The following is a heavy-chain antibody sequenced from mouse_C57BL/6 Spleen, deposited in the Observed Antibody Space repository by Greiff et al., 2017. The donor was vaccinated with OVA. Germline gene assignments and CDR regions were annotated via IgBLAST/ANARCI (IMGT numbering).Heavy chain of an antibody. V-gene: IGHV1-55*01. CDR3: ARRGSSNYYAIDY. J-gene: IGHJ4*01. Sequence: QVQLQQPGAELVKPGASVKMSCKASGYTFTSYWITWVKQRPGQGLEWIGDIYPGSGSTNYNEKFKSKATLTVDTSSSTPYMQHSSLTSEDSAVSCCARRGSSNYYAIDYWGQGTSVTVSS. CDR1: GYTFTSYW. D-gene: IGHD1-1*01. CDR2: IYPGSGST.